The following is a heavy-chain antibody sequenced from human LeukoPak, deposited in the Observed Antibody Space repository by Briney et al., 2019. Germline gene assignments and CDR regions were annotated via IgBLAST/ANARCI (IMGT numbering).Heavy chain of an antibody. CDR3: ARDVIVGATTNYYYMDV. V-gene: IGHV4-59*11. CDR1: GGSISSHY. D-gene: IGHD1-26*01. J-gene: IGHJ6*03. Sequence: SETLSLTCTVSGGSISSHYWSWIRQPPAKGLEWIGYIYYSGSTNYNPSLKSRVTISVDTSKNQFSLKLSSVTAADTAVYYCARDVIVGATTNYYYMDVWGKGTTVTVSS. CDR2: IYYSGST.